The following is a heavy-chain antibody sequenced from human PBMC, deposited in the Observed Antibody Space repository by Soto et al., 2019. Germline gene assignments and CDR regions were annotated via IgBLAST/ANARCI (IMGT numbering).Heavy chain of an antibody. CDR1: GGSFSGYY. CDR3: AREPVYGDYYFDY. CDR2: INHSGST. V-gene: IGHV4-34*01. D-gene: IGHD4-17*01. Sequence: QVQLQQWGAGLLKPSETLSLTCAVYGGSFSGYYWSWIRQPPGKGLEWIGEINHSGSTNYNPSLKSRVTISVDTSKNQFSLKLSSVTAADTAVYYCAREPVYGDYYFDYWGQGTLVTVSS. J-gene: IGHJ4*02.